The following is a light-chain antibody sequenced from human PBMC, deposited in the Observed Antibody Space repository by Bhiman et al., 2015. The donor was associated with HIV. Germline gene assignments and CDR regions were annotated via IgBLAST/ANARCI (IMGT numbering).Light chain of an antibody. CDR3: GAWDNSLSARV. CDR2: DVT. J-gene: IGLJ3*02. CDR1: SSDVGTYNS. V-gene: IGLV2-11*01. Sequence: QSALTQPRSVSGSPGQSVTISCTGTSSDVGTYNSVSWYQQHPGKAPKLIIFDVTKRPSGVPDRFSGSNSGNTASLTISGLQAEDEADYYCGAWDNSLSARVFGGGTKLTVL.